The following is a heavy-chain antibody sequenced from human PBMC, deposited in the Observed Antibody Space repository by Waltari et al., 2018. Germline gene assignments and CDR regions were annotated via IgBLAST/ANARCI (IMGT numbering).Heavy chain of an antibody. J-gene: IGHJ4*02. CDR1: GGSFSGYY. Sequence: QGQLQQWGAGLLKPSETLSLTCAVSGGSFSGYYWSWIRQPPGKGLEWIGDINHSGSTSYNHALKSRVTISVETSKNQFSLKLSAVTAADRAVYYCARRCHPGYCSGGTSRYFDYWGQGTLVTVSS. D-gene: IGHD2-15*01. CDR2: INHSGST. CDR3: ARRCHPGYCSGGTSRYFDY. V-gene: IGHV4-34*01.